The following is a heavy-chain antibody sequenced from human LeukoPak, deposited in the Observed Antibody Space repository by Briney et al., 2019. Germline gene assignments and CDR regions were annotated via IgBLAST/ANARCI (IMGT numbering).Heavy chain of an antibody. Sequence: PGGSLRLSCAASGFTFSSYSMNWVRQAPGKGLEWVSYISSSSSSIYYADSVKGRFTISRDNAKNSLYLQMNSLRAEDTAVYYCAGSRLNYYFDYWGQGTLVTVSS. CDR1: GFTFSSYS. J-gene: IGHJ4*02. CDR2: ISSSSSSI. V-gene: IGHV3-48*01. CDR3: AGSRLNYYFDY.